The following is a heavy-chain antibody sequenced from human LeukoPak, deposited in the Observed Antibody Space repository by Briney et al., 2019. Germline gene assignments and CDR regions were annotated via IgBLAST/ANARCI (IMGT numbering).Heavy chain of an antibody. J-gene: IGHJ4*02. D-gene: IGHD1-26*01. Sequence: GGSLRLSCAASGFTFSSSAMSWVRQVPGKGLEWGSGISASGGSTSYADSVRGRFTISRDNSKNTLYVQMNSLRDEDTAVYYCAKDQRWELPHSLDSWGQGTLVTVSS. CDR3: AKDQRWELPHSLDS. V-gene: IGHV3-23*01. CDR1: GFTFSSSA. CDR2: ISASGGST.